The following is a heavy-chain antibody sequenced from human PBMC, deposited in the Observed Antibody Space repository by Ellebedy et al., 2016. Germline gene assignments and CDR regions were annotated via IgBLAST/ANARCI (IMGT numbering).Heavy chain of an antibody. J-gene: IGHJ4*02. D-gene: IGHD3-16*01. Sequence: ASVKVSCXASGYTFTGYFLHWVRQAPGQGLEWVGWINPNSGGSIYTEKFQGRVTLTRDTSSNTVFLEVNGLTSDDTAVYYCARTTWGYGVPAISFDYWGQGTLVTVSS. CDR2: INPNSGGS. CDR3: ARTTWGYGVPAISFDY. V-gene: IGHV1-2*02. CDR1: GYTFTGYF.